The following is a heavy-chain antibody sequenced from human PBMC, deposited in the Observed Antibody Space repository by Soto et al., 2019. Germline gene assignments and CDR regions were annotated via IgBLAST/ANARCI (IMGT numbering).Heavy chain of an antibody. J-gene: IGHJ2*01. V-gene: IGHV4-59*01. CDR1: GASIRSYY. D-gene: IGHD5-18*01. CDR3: AGPLAYCYHEYRYFRP. Sequence: QVQLRESGPGLVKSSETLSLTCTVSGASIRSYYWSWIRQPPGKGLEWVGYIYYSGSTNYNPSLKRAVTLSVGTSQSPFAPKLSSLAAADTAGDYCAGPLAYCYHEYRYFRPRGRGTPVTV. CDR2: IYYSGST.